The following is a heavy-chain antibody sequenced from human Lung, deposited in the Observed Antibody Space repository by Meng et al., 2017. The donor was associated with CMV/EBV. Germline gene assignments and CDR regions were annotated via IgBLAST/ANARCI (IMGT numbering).Heavy chain of an antibody. J-gene: IGHJ5*02. CDR3: ARAPWAYCTKTSCYGFDP. CDR2: INPSGGST. CDR1: GYTFTNYY. Sequence: ASXXVSCKASGYTFTNYYMHWVRQAPGQGLEWMGIINPSGGSTNYAQKFQGRVTMTRDTSTSTVYMELSSLRSEDTAMYYCARAPWAYCTKTSCYGFDPWGHGTQVTVSS. D-gene: IGHD2-2*01. V-gene: IGHV1-46*01.